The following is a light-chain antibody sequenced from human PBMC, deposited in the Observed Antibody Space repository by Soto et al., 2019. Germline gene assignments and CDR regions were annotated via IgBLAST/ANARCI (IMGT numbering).Light chain of an antibody. CDR2: EVT. Sequence: QPASVSGSPGQSITISCTGTSSDVGGYDYVSWYQQHPGKVPKLIIYEVTKRPSGVSHRFSGSKSGNAASLTISGLQAEDEADYYCSSYTTSSALVFGGGTKLTVL. CDR3: SSYTTSSALV. J-gene: IGLJ2*01. V-gene: IGLV2-14*01. CDR1: SSDVGGYDY.